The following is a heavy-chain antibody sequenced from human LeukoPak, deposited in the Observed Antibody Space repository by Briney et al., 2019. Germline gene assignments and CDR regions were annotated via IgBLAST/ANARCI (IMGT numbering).Heavy chain of an antibody. J-gene: IGHJ4*02. CDR2: ISSNGGST. Sequence: GGSLRLSCAASGFTFSSYAMHWVRQAPGKGLEYVSAISSNGGSTYYANSVKGRFTISRDNSKNTLYLQMGSLRAEDMAVYYCARGFDTAMAYYFDYWGQGTLVTVSS. V-gene: IGHV3-64*01. CDR1: GFTFSSYA. CDR3: ARGFDTAMAYYFDY. D-gene: IGHD5-18*01.